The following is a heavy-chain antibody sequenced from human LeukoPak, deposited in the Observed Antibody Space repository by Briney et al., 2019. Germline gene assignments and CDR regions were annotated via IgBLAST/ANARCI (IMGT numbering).Heavy chain of an antibody. D-gene: IGHD1-1*01. CDR3: AKGTDTTGRQNFDI. CDR2: ITSSGDGT. CDR1: GCTFTSYA. Sequence: GGSLTLSCEASGCTFTSYAMHWVRQAPRKGLEWVSSITSSGDGTFYTDSLSRRFTISRDNAKKVVFLQMKSLRRGDSALYFCAKGTDTTGRQNFDIWGQGTLVTVSS. J-gene: IGHJ4*02. V-gene: IGHV3-23*01.